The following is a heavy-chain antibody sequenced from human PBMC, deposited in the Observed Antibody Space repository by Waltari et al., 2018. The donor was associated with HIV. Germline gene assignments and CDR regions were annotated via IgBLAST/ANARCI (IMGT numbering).Heavy chain of an antibody. CDR3: ARGERISDRLLSLVNY. CDR2: INPSSGDA. D-gene: IGHD3-16*02. Sequence: QVQLLQAGADMEKPGASGTVSCKASGYSFTGYCLTWLRQSHGQGLEWMGRINPSSGDADYAQQFRGRVNLTTDSTLTTAYMELKSLKSDDTALYYCARGERISDRLLSLVNYWAQGTLITVSS. CDR1: GYSFTGYC. V-gene: IGHV1-2*06. J-gene: IGHJ4*02.